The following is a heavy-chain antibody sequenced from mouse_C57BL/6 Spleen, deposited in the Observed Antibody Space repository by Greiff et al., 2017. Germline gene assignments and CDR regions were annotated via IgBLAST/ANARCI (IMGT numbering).Heavy chain of an antibody. CDR1: GYAFTNYL. V-gene: IGHV1-54*01. J-gene: IGHJ3*01. CDR2: INPGSGGT. CDR3: ARWRYYGSSYAWFAY. D-gene: IGHD1-1*01. Sequence: VQLQQSGAELVRPGTSVKVSCKASGYAFTNYLIEWVKQRPGQGLEWIGVINPGSGGTNYNEKFKGKATLTADKSSSTAYMQLSSLTSEDSAVYFYARWRYYGSSYAWFAYWGQGTLVTVSA.